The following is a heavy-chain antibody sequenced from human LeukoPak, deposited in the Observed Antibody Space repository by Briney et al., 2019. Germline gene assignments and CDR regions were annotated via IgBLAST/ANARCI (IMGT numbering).Heavy chain of an antibody. CDR2: ISGDGGST. J-gene: IGHJ5*02. CDR3: AKDGSIGDFWSGLNWFDP. D-gene: IGHD3-3*01. CDR1: GFTFDDYA. V-gene: IGHV3-43*02. Sequence: GGSLRLSCAASGFTFDDYAMHWVRHVPGKGLEWVSLISGDGGSTYYADSVKGRFTISRDNSKNSLYLQMNSLRTEDTALYYCAKDGSIGDFWSGLNWFDPWGQGTLVTVSS.